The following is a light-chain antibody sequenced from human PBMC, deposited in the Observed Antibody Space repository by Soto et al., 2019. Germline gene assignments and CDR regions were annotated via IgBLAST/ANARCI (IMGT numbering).Light chain of an antibody. Sequence: EIVMTQSPATLSVSPGERVTLSSRASQSATRNLAWYQQKPGQGPRLLIYDASTRATGVPARVSGSGSGTEFTLTSSSLQSEDFALYYCQQYDTWPGYTVGQGTKLEIK. CDR2: DAS. CDR1: QSATRN. CDR3: QQYDTWPGYT. V-gene: IGKV3-15*01. J-gene: IGKJ2*01.